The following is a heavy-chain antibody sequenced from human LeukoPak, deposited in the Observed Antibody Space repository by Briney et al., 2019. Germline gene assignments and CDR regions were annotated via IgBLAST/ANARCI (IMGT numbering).Heavy chain of an antibody. V-gene: IGHV3-30*18. CDR2: ISYDGSNK. CDR3: AKDLLHYYGSGSCG. Sequence: GGSLRLSCAASGFTFSSYGMHWVRQAPGKGLEWVAVISYDGSNKYYADSVKGRFTISRDNSKNTLYLQMNSLRAEDTAVYYCAKDLLHYYGSGSCGWGQGTLVTVSS. CDR1: GFTFSSYG. D-gene: IGHD3-10*01. J-gene: IGHJ4*02.